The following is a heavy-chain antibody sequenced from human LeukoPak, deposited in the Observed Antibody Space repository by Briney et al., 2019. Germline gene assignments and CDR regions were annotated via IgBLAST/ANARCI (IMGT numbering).Heavy chain of an antibody. V-gene: IGHV3-30-3*01. Sequence: GGSLRLSCAASGFTFSSYAMHWVREAPGKGLEWVAVISYDGSNKYYADSVKGRFTISRDNAKKSLYLQMNSLRAEDTAVYYCARVVERYFDYSGQGTLLTVSS. D-gene: IGHD6-6*01. CDR2: ISYDGSNK. J-gene: IGHJ4*02. CDR3: ARVVERYFDY. CDR1: GFTFSSYA.